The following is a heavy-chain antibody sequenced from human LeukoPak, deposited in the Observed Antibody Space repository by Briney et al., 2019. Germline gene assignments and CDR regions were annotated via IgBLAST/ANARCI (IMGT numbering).Heavy chain of an antibody. Sequence: RTGGSLRLSCAASGFTFSSYWMHWVRQAPGKGLVWVSRINSDGSSTSYADSVKGRFTISRDNAKNTLYLQMNSLSAEDTAVYYCARDRRGYCSSTSCFPARANWFDPWGQGTLVTVSS. CDR1: GFTFSSYW. V-gene: IGHV3-74*01. D-gene: IGHD2-2*01. CDR2: INSDGSST. J-gene: IGHJ5*02. CDR3: ARDRRGYCSSTSCFPARANWFDP.